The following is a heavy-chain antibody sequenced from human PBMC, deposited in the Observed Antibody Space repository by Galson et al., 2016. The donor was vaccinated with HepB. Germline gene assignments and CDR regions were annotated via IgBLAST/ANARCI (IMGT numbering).Heavy chain of an antibody. CDR1: RFTFDNYG. Sequence: SLRLSCAASRFTFDNYGMTWVRQAPGKGLEWVSAISSSGSRTHYADSVKGRFTISRDNSKNMLYLQMNSLRVEDTAVYYCARDPGISNGPDVWGQGTTVTVTS. CDR2: ISSSGSRT. CDR3: ARDPGISNGPDV. D-gene: IGHD1-14*01. V-gene: IGHV3-23*01. J-gene: IGHJ6*02.